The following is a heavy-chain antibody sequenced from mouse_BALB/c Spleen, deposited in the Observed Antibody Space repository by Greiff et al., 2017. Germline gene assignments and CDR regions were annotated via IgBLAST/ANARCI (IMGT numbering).Heavy chain of an antibody. CDR3: ARIYGSSYWYFDV. Sequence: EVQLVESGGGLVQPGGSLRLSCATSGFTFTDSYMSWVRQPPGKALEWLGFIRNKANGYTTEYSASVKGRFTISRDNSQSILYLQMNTLRAEDSATYYCARIYGSSYWYFDVWGAGTTVTVSS. CDR2: IRNKANGYTT. D-gene: IGHD1-1*01. V-gene: IGHV7-3*02. J-gene: IGHJ1*01. CDR1: GFTFTDSY.